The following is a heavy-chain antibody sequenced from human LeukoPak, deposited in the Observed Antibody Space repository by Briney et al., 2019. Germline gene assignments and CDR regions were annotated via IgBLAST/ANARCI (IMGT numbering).Heavy chain of an antibody. CDR2: IYYSGST. Sequence: SETLSLTCTVSGGSISSYYWSWIRQPPGKGLEWIGYIYYSGSTNYNPSLKSRVTISVDTSKNQFSLKLSSVTAADTAVYYCARPDKSIVGATGAFDIWGQGTMVTVSS. CDR1: GGSISSYY. CDR3: ARPDKSIVGATGAFDI. D-gene: IGHD1-26*01. J-gene: IGHJ3*02. V-gene: IGHV4-59*08.